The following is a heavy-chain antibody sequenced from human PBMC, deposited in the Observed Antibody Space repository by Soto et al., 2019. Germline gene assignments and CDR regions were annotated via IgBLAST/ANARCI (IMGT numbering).Heavy chain of an antibody. CDR3: ARDWFDS. Sequence: GLLRHSYRVAVGNSINYWVSWVRRAPGKGLEWVANMKKDGSQKYYVDSVKGRFTISRDNARNSLYLQMNSLRFEEKAVYYCARDWFDSRGQGTLVTSPQ. CDR1: VGNSINYW. J-gene: IGHJ5*01. V-gene: IGHV3-7*01. CDR2: MKKDGSQK.